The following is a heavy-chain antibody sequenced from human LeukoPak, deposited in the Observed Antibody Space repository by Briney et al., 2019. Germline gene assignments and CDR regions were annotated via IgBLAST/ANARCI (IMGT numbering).Heavy chain of an antibody. CDR2: ISGSGGST. D-gene: IGHD3-22*01. CDR1: GFTFRTYG. Sequence: GGSLRLSCAASGFTFRTYGMSWVRQAPGKGLEWVSTISGSGGSTYYADSVKGRFTISRDNSKNTLYLQMNSLRAEDTAVYYCAKNPIGTYYYDSSGYYYPRKWFYFDYWGQGTLVTVSS. CDR3: AKNPIGTYYYDSSGYYYPRKWFYFDY. V-gene: IGHV3-23*01. J-gene: IGHJ4*02.